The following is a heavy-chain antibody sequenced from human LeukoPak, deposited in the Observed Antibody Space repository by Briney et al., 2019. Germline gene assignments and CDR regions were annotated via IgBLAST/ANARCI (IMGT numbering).Heavy chain of an antibody. CDR2: INWNGGST. J-gene: IGHJ4*02. CDR3: ARGPMNKYCSSTSCYIDYFDY. CDR1: GFTFDDYG. D-gene: IGHD2-2*02. Sequence: GGSLRLSCAASGFTFDDYGMSWVRQAPGKGLEWVPGINWNGGSTGYADSVKGRFTISRDNAKNSLYLQMNSLRAEDTALYYCARGPMNKYCSSTSCYIDYFDYWGQGTLVTVSS. V-gene: IGHV3-20*04.